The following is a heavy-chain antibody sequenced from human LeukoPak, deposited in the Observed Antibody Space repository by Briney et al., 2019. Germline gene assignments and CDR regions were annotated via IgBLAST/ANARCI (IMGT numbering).Heavy chain of an antibody. CDR3: ARDLRHPVGGTSY. V-gene: IGHV3-48*02. Sequence: GGSLRLSCAASGFTFSSYSMNWVRQAPGKGLEWVSYISTSGSAMYYADSVKGRFTISRDNAKNSLYLQMSSLRDEDTAVYYCARDLRHPVGGTSYWGQGTLVTVSS. CDR2: ISTSGSAM. J-gene: IGHJ4*02. CDR1: GFTFSSYS. D-gene: IGHD4-23*01.